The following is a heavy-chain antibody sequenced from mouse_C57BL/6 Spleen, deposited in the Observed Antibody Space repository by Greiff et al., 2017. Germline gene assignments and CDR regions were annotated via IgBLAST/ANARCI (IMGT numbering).Heavy chain of an antibody. CDR2: IYPGDGDT. CDR1: GYAFSSYW. J-gene: IGHJ2*01. Sequence: QVQLKQSGAELVKPGASVKISCKASGYAFSSYWMNWVKQRPGTGLEWIGQIYPGDGDTNYNGKFKGKATLTADKSSSTAYMQLSSLTSEDSAVYFCARWGDYDVFFDYWGQGTTLTVSS. D-gene: IGHD2-4*01. V-gene: IGHV1-80*01. CDR3: ARWGDYDVFFDY.